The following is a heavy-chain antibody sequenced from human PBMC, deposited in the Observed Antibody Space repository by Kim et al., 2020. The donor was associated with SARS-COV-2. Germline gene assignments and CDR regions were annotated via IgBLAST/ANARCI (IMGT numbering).Heavy chain of an antibody. D-gene: IGHD2-15*01. CDR2: IKMDGSEM. CDR3: VGGAGWLPDY. Sequence: GGSLRLSCGVSGLTFSDYWMNWVRQAPGKGLEWLAIIKMDGSEMFYVDSVRGRFTISRDNAKNLLYLQMNSLRDEDTAIYYCVGGAGWLPDYWGQGTLVTVSA. J-gene: IGHJ4*02. CDR1: GLTFSDYW. V-gene: IGHV3-7*03.